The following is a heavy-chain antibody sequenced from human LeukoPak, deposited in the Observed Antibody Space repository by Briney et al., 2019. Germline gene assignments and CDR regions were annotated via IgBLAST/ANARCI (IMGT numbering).Heavy chain of an antibody. V-gene: IGHV1-69*05. D-gene: IGHD2-21*02. CDR2: SIPILGTA. Sequence: SVKVSCKASGGTFSSYAISWVRQAPGQGLERMGGSIPILGTANYAQKFQGRVTITTDESTSTAYMGLSSLRSEDTAVYYCASDCGDCYPGMGYWGQGTLVTVSS. CDR3: ASDCGDCYPGMGY. CDR1: GGTFSSYA. J-gene: IGHJ4*02.